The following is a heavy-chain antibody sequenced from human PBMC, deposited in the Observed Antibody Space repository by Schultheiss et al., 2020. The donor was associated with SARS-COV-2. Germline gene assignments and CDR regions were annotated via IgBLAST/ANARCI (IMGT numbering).Heavy chain of an antibody. J-gene: IGHJ2*01. CDR1: GFTFSSYA. CDR3: ASSLGYYWYFDL. D-gene: IGHD3-22*01. CDR2: ISYDGSNK. Sequence: GGSLRLSCAASGFTFSSYAMHWVRQAPGKGLEWVAVISYDGSNKYYADSVKGRFTISRDNAKNSLYLQMNSLRAEDTAVYYCASSLGYYWYFDLWGRGTLVTVSS. V-gene: IGHV3-30*04.